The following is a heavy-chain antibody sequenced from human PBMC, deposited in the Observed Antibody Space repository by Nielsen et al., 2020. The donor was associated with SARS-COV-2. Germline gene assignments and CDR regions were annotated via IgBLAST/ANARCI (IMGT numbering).Heavy chain of an antibody. J-gene: IGHJ5*02. CDR3: ARGHTGYSSALT. CDR2: INHSGDT. D-gene: IGHD6-19*01. Sequence: SETLSLTCAVSGGSFTAYYWSWIRQPPGKGLEWIGEINHSGDTNNNPSLKSRVTISVDTSKNQFSLKLSSVTAADTAVYYCARGHTGYSSALTWGQGTLVTVSS. V-gene: IGHV4-34*01. CDR1: GGSFTAYY.